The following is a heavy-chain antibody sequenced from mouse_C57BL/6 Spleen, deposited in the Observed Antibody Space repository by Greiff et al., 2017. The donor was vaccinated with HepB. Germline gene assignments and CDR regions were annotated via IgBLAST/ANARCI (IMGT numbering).Heavy chain of an antibody. CDR3: ARGGRYGSAHYYAMDY. Sequence: QVQLQQSGAELVKPGASVKMSCKASGYTFTTYPIEWMKQNHGKSLEWIGNFHPYNDDTKYNEKFKGKATLTVEKSSSTVYLELSRLTSDDSAVYYGARGGRYGSAHYYAMDYWGQGTSVTVSS. D-gene: IGHD1-1*01. CDR2: FHPYNDDT. V-gene: IGHV1-47*01. CDR1: GYTFTTYP. J-gene: IGHJ4*01.